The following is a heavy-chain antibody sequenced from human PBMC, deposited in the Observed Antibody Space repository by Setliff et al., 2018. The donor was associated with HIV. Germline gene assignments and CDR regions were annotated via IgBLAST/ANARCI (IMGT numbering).Heavy chain of an antibody. CDR3: ARGGGPDTNFDS. Sequence: SETLSLTCTVSGETIRDGFYYWHWMRQPPGKGLEWIGSIYYSGSTHYKSSLKSRVTISVDTSKNQFSLRLSSVTAADTAVYYCARGGGPDTNFDSWGRGTLVTVSS. V-gene: IGHV4-39*07. CDR1: GETIRDGFYY. J-gene: IGHJ4*02. CDR2: IYYSGST.